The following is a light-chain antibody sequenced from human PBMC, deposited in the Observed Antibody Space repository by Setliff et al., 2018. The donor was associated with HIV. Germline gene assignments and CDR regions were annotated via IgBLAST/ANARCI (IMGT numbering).Light chain of an antibody. CDR3: NSYTTSGTRV. CDR2: EVT. J-gene: IGLJ1*01. CDR1: SNDVGRYDL. Sequence: QSALTQPASVSGSPGQSITISCTGTSNDVGRYDLVSWYQQHPARAPKLIIYEVTNRPSGVSDRFSGSKSVNTASLTISGLQTEDEADYYCNSYTTSGTRVFGTGTKVTVL. V-gene: IGLV2-14*02.